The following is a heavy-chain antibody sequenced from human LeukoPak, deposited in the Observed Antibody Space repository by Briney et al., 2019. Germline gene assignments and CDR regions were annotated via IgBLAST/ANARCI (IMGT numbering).Heavy chain of an antibody. CDR2: ISGGST. V-gene: IGHV3-21*04. J-gene: IGHJ5*02. Sequence: SGGSLRLSCAASGFTFSSYSMNWVRQAPGKGLEWVSSISGGSTYYADSRKGRFTISRDNAKNSLYLQMNSLRAEDTALYHCARDGSNYYGSGTFDPWGQGTLVTVSS. CDR3: ARDGSNYYGSGTFDP. CDR1: GFTFSSYS. D-gene: IGHD3-10*01.